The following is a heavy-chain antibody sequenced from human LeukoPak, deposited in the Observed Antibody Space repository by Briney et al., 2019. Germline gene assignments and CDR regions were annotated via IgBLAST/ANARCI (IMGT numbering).Heavy chain of an antibody. CDR2: ISSSSSTI. CDR1: GFTFSSYS. V-gene: IGHV3-48*01. Sequence: PGRSLRLSCAASGFTFSSYSMNWVRQAPGKGLEWVSYISSSSSTIYYADSVKGRFTISRDNAKNSLYLQMNSLRAEDTAVYYCARDVYCSGGSCYYFIDYWGQGTLVTVSS. D-gene: IGHD2-15*01. CDR3: ARDVYCSGGSCYYFIDY. J-gene: IGHJ4*02.